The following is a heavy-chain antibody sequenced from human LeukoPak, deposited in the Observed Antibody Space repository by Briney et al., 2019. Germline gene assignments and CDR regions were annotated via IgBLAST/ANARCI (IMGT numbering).Heavy chain of an antibody. CDR1: GFTFSSYG. V-gene: IGHV3-33*06. CDR3: AKPGSSSTFDY. Sequence: GGSLRLSCAASGFTFSSYGMHWVRQAPGKGLEWVAVIWYDGSNKYYADSVKGRFTISRDNSKNTLYLRMNSLRAEDTAVYYCAKPGSSSTFDYWGQGTLVTVSS. CDR2: IWYDGSNK. D-gene: IGHD6-6*01. J-gene: IGHJ4*02.